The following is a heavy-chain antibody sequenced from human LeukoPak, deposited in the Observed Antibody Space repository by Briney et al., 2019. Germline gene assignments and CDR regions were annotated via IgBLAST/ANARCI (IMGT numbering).Heavy chain of an antibody. Sequence: GGSLRLSCAASGFTFSSYWMSWVRQAPGKGLEWVANIKQDGSEKYYVDSVKGRFTISRDNAKNSLYLQMHSLRAEDTAVYYCARDLNDETYYYDSSGYQIDYWGQGTLVTVSS. J-gene: IGHJ4*02. V-gene: IGHV3-7*01. CDR2: IKQDGSEK. D-gene: IGHD3-22*01. CDR3: ARDLNDETYYYDSSGYQIDY. CDR1: GFTFSSYW.